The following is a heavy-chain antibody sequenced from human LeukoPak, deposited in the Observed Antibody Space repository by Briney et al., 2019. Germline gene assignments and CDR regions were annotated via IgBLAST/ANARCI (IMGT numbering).Heavy chain of an antibody. J-gene: IGHJ3*02. CDR1: GYTFTSYG. V-gene: IGHV1-18*01. Sequence: ASVKVSCKASGYTFTSYGISWVRQAPGQGLEWMGWISAYNGNTNYAQKFQGRVTMTRNTSISTAYMELSSLRSEDTAVYYCARRLYCSGPSCYTGPDAFDIWGQGTMVTVSS. CDR2: ISAYNGNT. CDR3: ARRLYCSGPSCYTGPDAFDI. D-gene: IGHD2-2*02.